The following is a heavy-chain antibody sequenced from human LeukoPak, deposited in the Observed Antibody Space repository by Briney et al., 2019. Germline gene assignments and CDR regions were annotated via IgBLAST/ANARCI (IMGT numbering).Heavy chain of an antibody. CDR2: ISAYNGNT. Sequence: ASVKVSCTASGYTFTSYGISWVRQAPGQGLEWMGWISAYNGNTNYAQKLQGRVTMTTDTSTSTAYMELRSLRSDDTAVYYCARRAGGSNPPPQRKFDYGGQGPLAPVPS. D-gene: IGHD1-26*01. CDR1: GYTFTSYG. J-gene: IGHJ4*02. CDR3: ARRAGGSNPPPQRKFDY. V-gene: IGHV1-18*01.